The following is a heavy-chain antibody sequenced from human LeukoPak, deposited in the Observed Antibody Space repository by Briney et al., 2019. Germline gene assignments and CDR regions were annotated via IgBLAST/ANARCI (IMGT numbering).Heavy chain of an antibody. Sequence: GGSLRLSCAASGFTFSHYAMSWVRQAPGKGLEWVSGISGSGGSTYYADSVKGRFTIFRDNSKNTLYLQMNSLRAEDTAVYHCANGWSPDYWGRGTLVTVSS. V-gene: IGHV3-23*01. CDR2: ISGSGGST. CDR1: GFTFSHYA. CDR3: ANGWSPDY. D-gene: IGHD2-15*01. J-gene: IGHJ4*02.